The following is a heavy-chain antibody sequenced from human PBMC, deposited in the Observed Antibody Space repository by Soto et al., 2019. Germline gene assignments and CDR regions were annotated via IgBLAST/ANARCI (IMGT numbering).Heavy chain of an antibody. V-gene: IGHV4-31*03. CDR1: GGSINSGDSY. CDR2: ITYRGSN. Sequence: QVQLQESGPGLVRPSQTLSLICTVSGGSINSGDSYWNWIRQHPEKGLEWIGYITYRGSNFYNPSLKSRIIISVDTSKNQFALKLSSVTAADTDVYYCARDAPGVSPYWGQGTLVTVSS. J-gene: IGHJ4*02. CDR3: ARDAPGVSPY. D-gene: IGHD6-6*01.